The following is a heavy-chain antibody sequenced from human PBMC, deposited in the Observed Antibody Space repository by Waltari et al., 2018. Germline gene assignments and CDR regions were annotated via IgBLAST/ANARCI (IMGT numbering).Heavy chain of an antibody. CDR2: IKHSGST. V-gene: IGHV4-34*01. D-gene: IGHD3-16*02. Sequence: QVQLQQWGAGLLKPSETLSLTCAVYGGSFSGYYWSWIRKPPGKGLEWIGEIKHSGSTNYNPSLKSRVTISVDTSKNQFSLKLSSVTAADTAVYYCARGRRDYVWGSYRFRYFDYWGQGTLVTVSS. CDR1: GGSFSGYY. CDR3: ARGRRDYVWGSYRFRYFDY. J-gene: IGHJ4*02.